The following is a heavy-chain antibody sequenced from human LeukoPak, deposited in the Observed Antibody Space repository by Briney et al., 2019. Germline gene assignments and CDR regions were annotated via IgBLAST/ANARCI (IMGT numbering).Heavy chain of an antibody. Sequence: RRASVKVSRKASGGTFSSYAISWVRQAPGQGLEWMGGIIPIFGTANYAQKFQGRVTITADESTSTAYMELSSLRSEDTAVYYCARGRPPSFDPWGHGTPVTVSS. CDR2: IIPIFGTA. V-gene: IGHV1-69*13. CDR3: ARGRPPSFDP. D-gene: IGHD6-6*01. J-gene: IGHJ5*02. CDR1: GGTFSSYA.